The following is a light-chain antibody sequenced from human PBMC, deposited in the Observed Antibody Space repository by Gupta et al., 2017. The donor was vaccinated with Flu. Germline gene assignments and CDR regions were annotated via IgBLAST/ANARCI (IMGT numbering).Light chain of an antibody. J-gene: IGLJ3*02. CDR1: SSNIGSNY. V-gene: IGLV1-47*01. CDR2: RNN. Sequence: QSVLTQPPSASGTPGQTVTISCSGSSSNIGSNYVYWYQQLPGTAPKLLIYRNNQRPSGVPDRFSGSKSGTSASLAISGLRSEDEADYYCAAWDDSLSGQVFGGGTKLTVL. CDR3: AAWDDSLSGQV.